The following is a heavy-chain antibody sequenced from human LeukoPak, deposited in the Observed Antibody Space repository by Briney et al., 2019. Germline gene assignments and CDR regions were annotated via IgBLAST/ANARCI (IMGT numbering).Heavy chain of an antibody. CDR3: AGEDIPMIAPGMDV. Sequence: PSETLSLSSTASGGSIRSYYRSSISQPPGKGLEWIGYIYYSGSTNYNPSLKSRVTISVDTSKNQFSLKLSSVTAADTAVYYCAGEDIPMIAPGMDVWGKGTTVTVSS. D-gene: IGHD3-22*01. V-gene: IGHV4-59*01. CDR1: GGSIRSYY. J-gene: IGHJ6*04. CDR2: IYYSGST.